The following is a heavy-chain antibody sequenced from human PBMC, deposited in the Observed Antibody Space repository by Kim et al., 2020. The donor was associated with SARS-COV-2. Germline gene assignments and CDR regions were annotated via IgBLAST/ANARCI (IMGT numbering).Heavy chain of an antibody. CDR3: ARQSGYDSSGYAYYYYGMDV. D-gene: IGHD3-22*01. Sequence: SETLSLTCTVSGGSISSSSYYWGWIRQPPGKGLEWIGSIYYSGSTYYNPSLKSRVTISVDTSKNQFSLKLSSVTAADTAVYYCARQSGYDSSGYAYYYYGMDVWGQGTTVTVSS. J-gene: IGHJ6*02. CDR2: IYYSGST. CDR1: GGSISSSSYY. V-gene: IGHV4-39*01.